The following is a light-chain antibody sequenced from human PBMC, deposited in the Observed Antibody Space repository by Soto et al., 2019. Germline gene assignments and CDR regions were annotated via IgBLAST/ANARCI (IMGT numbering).Light chain of an antibody. CDR3: QQYSRSYT. V-gene: IGKV3-15*01. CDR2: GSS. Sequence: EIVMTQSPATLSVSPGERVTISCRASQSVSTKLAWYQHKPGQAPRLLIYGSSTRATGVPARFSGSGSETDFTLTIVSLQSEDFAVYFCQQYSRSYTFGQGTKLEIK. CDR1: QSVSTK. J-gene: IGKJ2*01.